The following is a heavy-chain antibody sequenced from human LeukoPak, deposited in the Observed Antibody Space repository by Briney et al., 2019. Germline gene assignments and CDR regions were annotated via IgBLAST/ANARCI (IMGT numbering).Heavy chain of an antibody. CDR1: GYTFTSYY. J-gene: IGHJ4*02. CDR3: ARDYSRGDPDY. CDR2: ISVYNSNT. Sequence: ASVKVSCKASGYTFTSYYMHWVRQAPGQGLEWMGWISVYNSNTNYAQKLQGRVTMTTETSASTVYMELRSLRSDDTAVYYCARDYSRGDPDYWGQGTLVTVSS. V-gene: IGHV1-18*04. D-gene: IGHD3-22*01.